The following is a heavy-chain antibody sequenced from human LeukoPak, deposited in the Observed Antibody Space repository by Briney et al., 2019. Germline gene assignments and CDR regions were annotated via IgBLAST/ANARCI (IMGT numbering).Heavy chain of an antibody. Sequence: GGSLRLSCAASGFTFSSYNMNWVRQAPGKGLEWVSYITLSGTSIYYADSVKGRFTISRDNAKNSLYLQMNTLRAEDTAVYYCARAGYYYDSSGYYRFDYWGQGTLVTVSS. CDR3: ARAGYYYDSSGYYRFDY. J-gene: IGHJ4*02. V-gene: IGHV3-48*01. CDR1: GFTFSSYN. D-gene: IGHD3-22*01. CDR2: ITLSGTSI.